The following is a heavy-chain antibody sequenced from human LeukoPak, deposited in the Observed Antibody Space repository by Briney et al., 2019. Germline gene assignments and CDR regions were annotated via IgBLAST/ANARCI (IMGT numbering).Heavy chain of an antibody. J-gene: IGHJ4*02. Sequence: ASVKVSCKASGYTFTGYYMHWVRQAPGQGLEWMGWINPNSGGTNYAQKFQGRVTMTRDTSISTAYMELSRLRSDDTAVYYCARDLRLPGGWYRQLYFDYWGQGTTVTVSS. CDR3: ARDLRLPGGWYRQLYFDY. V-gene: IGHV1-2*02. CDR2: INPNSGGT. D-gene: IGHD6-19*01. CDR1: GYTFTGYY.